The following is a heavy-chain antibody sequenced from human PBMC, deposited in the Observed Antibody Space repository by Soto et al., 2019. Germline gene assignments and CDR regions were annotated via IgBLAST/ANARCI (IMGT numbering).Heavy chain of an antibody. CDR3: ARELQVSAKLELSSGEYYYYYYYMDV. CDR2: IYYSGST. Sequence: SETLSLTCTVSGGSISSYYWSWIRQPPGKGLEWIGYIYYSGSTNYNPPLKSRVTISVDTSKNQFSLKLSSVTAADTAVYYCARELQVSAKLELSSGEYYYYYYYMDVWGKGTTVTVSS. CDR1: GGSISSYY. J-gene: IGHJ6*03. V-gene: IGHV4-59*01. D-gene: IGHD1-7*01.